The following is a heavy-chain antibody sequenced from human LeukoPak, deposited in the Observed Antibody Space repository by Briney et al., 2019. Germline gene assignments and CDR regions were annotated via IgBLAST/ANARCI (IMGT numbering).Heavy chain of an antibody. CDR2: INLSGST. D-gene: IGHD3-3*01. Sequence: PSETLSLTCGVSGGSFSGPYWGWIRQPPGKGLEWIGEINLSGSTNYNSSLTSRVTISLDTSKNQFSLNLRSVTTADTAVYYCARVSISLFGVVTAHFDSWGQGTLVAVSS. J-gene: IGHJ4*02. CDR3: ARVSISLFGVVTAHFDS. V-gene: IGHV4-34*01. CDR1: GGSFSGPY.